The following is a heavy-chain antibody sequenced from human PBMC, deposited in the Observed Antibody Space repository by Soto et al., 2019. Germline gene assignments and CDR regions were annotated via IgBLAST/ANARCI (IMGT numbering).Heavy chain of an antibody. J-gene: IGHJ6*02. V-gene: IGHV3-33*01. D-gene: IGHD4-17*01. CDR3: ARDAGDYGSNNGYYYSGMDV. Sequence: QVQLVESGGGVVQPGRSLRLSCAASGFTFSSYGMHWVRQAPGKGLEWVAVIWYDGSNKYYADSVKGRFTISRDNSKNMLYMQMNGLRAEDTAVYYCARDAGDYGSNNGYYYSGMDVWGQGTTVTVSS. CDR1: GFTFSSYG. CDR2: IWYDGSNK.